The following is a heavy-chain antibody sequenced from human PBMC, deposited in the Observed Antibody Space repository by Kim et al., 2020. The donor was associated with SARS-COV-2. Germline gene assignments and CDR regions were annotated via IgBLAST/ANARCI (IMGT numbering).Heavy chain of an antibody. Sequence: GGSLRLSCAASGFTFSSYGMSWVRQAPGKGLEWVSAISGSGGSTYYADSVKVRFTISRDNSKNTLYLQMNSLRAEDTAVYYCAKDPPPSCGGDCYYLDYWGQGALVTVSS. V-gene: IGHV3-23*01. CDR3: AKDPPPSCGGDCYYLDY. D-gene: IGHD2-21*02. CDR1: GFTFSSYG. CDR2: ISGSGGST. J-gene: IGHJ4*02.